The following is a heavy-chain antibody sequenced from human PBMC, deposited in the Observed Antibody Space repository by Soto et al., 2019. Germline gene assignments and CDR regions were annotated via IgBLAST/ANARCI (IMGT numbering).Heavy chain of an antibody. CDR1: GFTFSSYG. Sequence: QVQLVESGGGVVQPGRSLRLSCAASGFTFSSYGMHWVRQAPGKGLEWVAVISYDGSNKYYADSVKGRFTISRVNSKNTLYLQMNSLRAEDTAVYYCARSGGHGDYVGPDYYFDYWGQGTLVTVSS. CDR3: ARSGGHGDYVGPDYYFDY. D-gene: IGHD4-17*01. J-gene: IGHJ4*02. V-gene: IGHV3-30*03. CDR2: ISYDGSNK.